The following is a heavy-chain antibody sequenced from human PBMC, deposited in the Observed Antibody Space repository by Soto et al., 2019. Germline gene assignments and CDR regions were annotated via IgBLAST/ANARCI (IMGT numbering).Heavy chain of an antibody. V-gene: IGHV3-74*01. Sequence: EVQLVESGGGLVQPGGSLRLSCAASGFTFSSYWMHWVRQAPGKGLVWVSRINSDGSSTYYADSVNGRFTISRDNAKNTLYRPMNSLRAEDPAVYYCATHLPNYWGQGTLVTVSS. CDR1: GFTFSSYW. CDR2: INSDGSST. J-gene: IGHJ4*02. CDR3: ATHLPNY.